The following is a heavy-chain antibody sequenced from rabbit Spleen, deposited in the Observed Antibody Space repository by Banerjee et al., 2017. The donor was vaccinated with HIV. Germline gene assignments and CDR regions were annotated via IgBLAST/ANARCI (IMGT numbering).Heavy chain of an antibody. CDR3: GRCATTSRPYYFNL. J-gene: IGHJ4*01. V-gene: IGHV1S42*01. CDR1: GFTISSYD. Sequence: QQQLEESGGGLVQPEGSLALTCKASGFTISSYDMCWVRQAPGKGLELLACIDGYSGNTDYASWAKGRFTISKTSSTVDLRMTSLTAADTATYFCGRCATTSRPYYFNLWGPGTLVTVS. D-gene: IGHD1-1*01. CDR2: IDGYSGNT.